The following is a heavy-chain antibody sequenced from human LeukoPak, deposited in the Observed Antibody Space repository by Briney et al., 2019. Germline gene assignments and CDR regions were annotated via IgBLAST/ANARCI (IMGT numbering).Heavy chain of an antibody. Sequence: SETLSLTCAVYGGSFSGNYWSWIRQPPGKGLEWIGGINHSGTTNYSPSLESRVTISVDTSKNQFSLNLSSVTAADTAVFYCARRTGTYCYDSSGYSPWRYYFDYWGQGTLVTVSS. CDR3: ARRTGTYCYDSSGYSPWRYYFDY. CDR1: GGSFSGNY. J-gene: IGHJ4*02. V-gene: IGHV4-34*01. CDR2: INHSGTT. D-gene: IGHD3-22*01.